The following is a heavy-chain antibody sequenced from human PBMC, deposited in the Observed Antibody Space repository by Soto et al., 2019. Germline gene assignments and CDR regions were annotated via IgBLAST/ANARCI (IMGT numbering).Heavy chain of an antibody. V-gene: IGHV3-21*01. CDR2: ISSSSSYI. CDR1: GFTFSSYS. D-gene: IGHD2-15*01. J-gene: IGHJ4*02. CDR3: ARVGVVVAAAVDY. Sequence: EVQLVESGGGLVKPGGSLRLSCAASGFTFSSYSMNWVRQAPGKGLEWVSSISSSSSYIYYADSVKGRFTISRDNAKNSLYLQMNSLRAEDTAVSYCARVGVVVAAAVDYWGQGTLVTVSS.